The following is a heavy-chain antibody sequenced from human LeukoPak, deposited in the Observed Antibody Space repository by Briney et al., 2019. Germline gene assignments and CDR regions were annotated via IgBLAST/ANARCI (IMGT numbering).Heavy chain of an antibody. J-gene: IGHJ5*02. CDR2: INHSGST. CDR3: ARNSFLAAAGTGQYNWFDP. D-gene: IGHD6-13*01. CDR1: GGSFSGYY. V-gene: IGHV4-34*01. Sequence: SETLSLTCAVYGGSFSGYYWSWIRQPPGKGLEWIGEINHSGSTYYNPSLKSRVTISVDTSKNQFSLKLSSVTAADTAVYYCARNSFLAAAGTGQYNWFDPWGQGTLVTVSS.